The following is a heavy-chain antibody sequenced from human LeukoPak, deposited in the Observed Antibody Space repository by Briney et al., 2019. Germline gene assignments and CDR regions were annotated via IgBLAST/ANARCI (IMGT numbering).Heavy chain of an antibody. Sequence: ASVKVSCKASGYTFTGYYIHWVRQAPGQGLKWMGWINPNSGGTNYAQKFQGRVTMTRDTSISTAYMELSRLTSDDTAMYYCARDAIVRDYSNSDYWGQGTLVTVSS. CDR1: GYTFTGYY. V-gene: IGHV1-2*02. CDR3: ARDAIVRDYSNSDY. J-gene: IGHJ4*02. CDR2: INPNSGGT. D-gene: IGHD4-11*01.